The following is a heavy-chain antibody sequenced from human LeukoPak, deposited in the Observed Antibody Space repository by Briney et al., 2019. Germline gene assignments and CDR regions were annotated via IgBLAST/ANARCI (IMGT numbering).Heavy chain of an antibody. CDR2: IYTSAST. V-gene: IGHV4-61*09. CDR1: GGSISSGSHY. Sequence: PSQTLSLTCTVSGGSISSGSHYWSWSRQPAGKGLEWIVHIYTSASTNYNPSLKSRVPISVETSKTQFYLQLNSVTPEATAVYYCARGLLQLERTRRYFDSWGQGTLVTVSS. CDR3: ARGLLQLERTRRYFDS. J-gene: IGHJ4*02. D-gene: IGHD1-1*01.